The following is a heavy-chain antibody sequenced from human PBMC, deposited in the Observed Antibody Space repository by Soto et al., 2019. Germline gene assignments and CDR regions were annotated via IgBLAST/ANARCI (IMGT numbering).Heavy chain of an antibody. CDR2: IIPLFGTP. D-gene: IGHD3-10*01. V-gene: IGHV1-69*01. Sequence: QVQLVQSGAEVKKPRSSVKVSCKASGGIFSTYAISWLRQAPGQGLEWMGGIIPLFGTPNYAQRFQGRVTITADESTRTAYMELSRLRSEDTAVYYCARDRDDYGSGNYYNRIDFWGQGTLVTVSS. CDR1: GGIFSTYA. CDR3: ARDRDDYGSGNYYNRIDF. J-gene: IGHJ4*02.